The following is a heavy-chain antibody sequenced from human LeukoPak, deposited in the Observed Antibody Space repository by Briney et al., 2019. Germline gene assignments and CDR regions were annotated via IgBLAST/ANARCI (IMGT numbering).Heavy chain of an antibody. Sequence: GGSLRLSCAASGFTFNNYAMTWVRQAPGRGLEWVSTVSGNGGNIYYADSVKGRFTTSRDNSKNTLYLQINSLRAEDTAVYYCAKVRITAVGRNFDFWGQGALVTVSS. D-gene: IGHD6-13*01. J-gene: IGHJ4*02. CDR3: AKVRITAVGRNFDF. CDR2: VSGNGGNI. V-gene: IGHV3-23*01. CDR1: GFTFNNYA.